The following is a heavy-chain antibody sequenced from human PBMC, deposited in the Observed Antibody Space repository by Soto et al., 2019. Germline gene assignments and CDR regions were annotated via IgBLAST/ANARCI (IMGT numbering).Heavy chain of an antibody. CDR1: GFTFSSYW. J-gene: IGHJ6*02. CDR2: INSDGSST. CDR3: ARDVTPVDDYVWGSYRSRGMDV. D-gene: IGHD3-16*02. Sequence: GGSLRLSCAAPGFTFSSYWMHWVRQAPGKGLVWVSRINSDGSSTSYADSVKGRFTISRDNAKNTLYLQMNSLRAEDTAVYYCARDVTPVDDYVWGSYRSRGMDVWGQGTTVTVSS. V-gene: IGHV3-74*01.